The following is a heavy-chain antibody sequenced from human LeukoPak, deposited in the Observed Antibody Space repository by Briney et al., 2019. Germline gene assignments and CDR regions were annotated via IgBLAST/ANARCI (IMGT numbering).Heavy chain of an antibody. CDR1: GFTFSSYS. CDR3: GSGSGWYSPDY. V-gene: IGHV3-49*04. J-gene: IGHJ4*02. D-gene: IGHD6-19*01. CDR2: SRSKAYGGTT. Sequence: PGGSLRLSCAASGFTFSSYSMNWVRQAPGKGLEWVGFSRSKAYGGTTEYAASVKGRFTISRDDSKNIAYLQMNSLKTEDTAVYYCGSGSGWYSPDYWGQGTLVTVSS.